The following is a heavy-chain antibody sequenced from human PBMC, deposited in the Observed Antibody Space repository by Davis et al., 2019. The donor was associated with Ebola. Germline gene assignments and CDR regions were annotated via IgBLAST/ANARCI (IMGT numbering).Heavy chain of an antibody. V-gene: IGHV1-18*01. CDR2: ISAYNGNT. Sequence: AASVKVSCKASGYTFTSYGISWVRQAPGQGLEWMGWISAYNGNTNYAQKLQGRVTMTTDTSASTAYMELRSLRSDDTAVYYCARDPRDIVDYYYYYGMDVWGQGTTVTVSS. CDR3: ARDPRDIVDYYYYYGMDV. J-gene: IGHJ6*02. D-gene: IGHD2-15*01. CDR1: GYTFTSYG.